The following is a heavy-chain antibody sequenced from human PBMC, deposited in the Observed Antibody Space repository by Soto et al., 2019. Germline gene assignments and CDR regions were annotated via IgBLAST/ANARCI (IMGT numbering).Heavy chain of an antibody. CDR1: GYTFTSYG. J-gene: IGHJ6*03. CDR3: ARVKVGLIEYYYYVEV. CDR2: ISAYNGNT. V-gene: IGHV1-18*01. Sequence: ASVKVSCKASGYTFTSYGISWVRQAPGQGLEWIGWISAYNGNTNYAQKLQGRVTMTTDTSTSTAYMELRSLRSDDTAVYYCARVKVGLIEYYYYVEVWGKGTTVTVPS.